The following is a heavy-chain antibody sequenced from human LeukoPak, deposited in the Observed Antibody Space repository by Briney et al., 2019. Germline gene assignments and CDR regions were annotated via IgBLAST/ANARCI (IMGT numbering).Heavy chain of an antibody. Sequence: SVNVSCKASGGTFSIYAISWVRQAPGQGLEWMGGVIPIFGTANYAQKFQGRVTITADESTSTAYMELSSLRSEDTAVYYCARVIGTGDFWSGYHWNAYYYYGMDVWGQGTTVTVSS. CDR3: ARVIGTGDFWSGYHWNAYYYYGMDV. V-gene: IGHV1-69*13. J-gene: IGHJ6*02. CDR2: VIPIFGTA. D-gene: IGHD3-3*01. CDR1: GGTFSIYA.